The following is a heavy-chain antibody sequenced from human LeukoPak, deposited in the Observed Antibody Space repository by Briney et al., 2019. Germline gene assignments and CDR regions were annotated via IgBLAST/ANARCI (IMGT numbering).Heavy chain of an antibody. Sequence: ASVKVSCKASGGTFSSNAISWVRQAPGQGLEWMGRIIPIFGTTKYAQKLQGRVTITTDETTSTAYMELSSLRSEDTAVYYCARDWDVDTAMVASWFDPWGQGTLVTVSS. CDR2: IIPIFGTT. V-gene: IGHV1-69*05. CDR1: GGTFSSNA. CDR3: ARDWDVDTAMVASWFDP. D-gene: IGHD5-18*01. J-gene: IGHJ5*02.